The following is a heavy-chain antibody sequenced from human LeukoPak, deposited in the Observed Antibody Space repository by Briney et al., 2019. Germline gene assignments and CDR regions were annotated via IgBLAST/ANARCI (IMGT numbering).Heavy chain of an antibody. CDR1: GFTFSSNG. Sequence: GGSLRLSCAASGFTFSSNGMHWVRQGPGKGLEWVAVILSDGSKDSYKDSVKGRVTISRDNSKNKLYLQIKSLRAEDPAVYYCVRDDARPDNALDYWGQGTLVTVSS. J-gene: IGHJ4*02. CDR3: VRDDARPDNALDY. V-gene: IGHV3-33*01. D-gene: IGHD2-8*01. CDR2: ILSDGSKD.